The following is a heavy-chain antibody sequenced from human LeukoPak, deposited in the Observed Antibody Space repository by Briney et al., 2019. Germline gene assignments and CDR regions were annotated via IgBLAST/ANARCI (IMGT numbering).Heavy chain of an antibody. J-gene: IGHJ3*02. D-gene: IGHD2-15*01. CDR2: INHSGST. CDR3: ARSGGTSARVNAFDI. V-gene: IGHV4-34*01. CDR1: GGSFSGYY. Sequence: PSETLSLTCAVYGGSFSGYYWSWIRQPPGKGLEWIGEINHSGSTNYNLSLKSRVTISVDTSKNQFSLKLSSVTAADTAVYYCARSGGTSARVNAFDIWGPGTMVTVSS.